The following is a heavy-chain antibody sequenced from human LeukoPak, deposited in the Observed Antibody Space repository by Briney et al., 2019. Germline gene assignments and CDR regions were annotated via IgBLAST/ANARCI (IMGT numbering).Heavy chain of an antibody. CDR2: MNPNSGNT. V-gene: IGHV1-8*03. CDR3: ARVYCGGDCYVDDAFDI. J-gene: IGHJ3*02. Sequence: ASVKVSCKASGYTFTSYDINWVRQATGQGLEWMGWMNPNSGNTGYAQKLQGRVTITRNTSISTAYMELSSLRSEDTAVYYCARVYCGGDCYVDDAFDIWGQGTMVTVSS. CDR1: GYTFTSYD. D-gene: IGHD2-21*01.